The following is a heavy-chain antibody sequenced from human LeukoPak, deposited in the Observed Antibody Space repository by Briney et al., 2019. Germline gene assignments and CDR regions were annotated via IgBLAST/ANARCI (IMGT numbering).Heavy chain of an antibody. CDR2: ISGSDRNT. CDR1: GFTFDSYA. D-gene: IGHD3-16*02. V-gene: IGHV3-23*01. J-gene: IGHJ4*02. CDR3: ARGLCLSLNYFDY. Sequence: GGSLRLSCAASGFTFDSYAMSWVRQAPGKGLEWVSSISGSDRNTSYANSGKGRLTISRDNSRNLLFLQMNSLRAGDTAVYYCARGLCLSLNYFDYWGQGTLVTVSS.